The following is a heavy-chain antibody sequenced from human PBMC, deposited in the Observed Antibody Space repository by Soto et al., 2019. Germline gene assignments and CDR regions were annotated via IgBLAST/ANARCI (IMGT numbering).Heavy chain of an antibody. CDR1: GGTFGNFI. D-gene: IGHD3-10*01. V-gene: IGHV1-69*01. CDR2: IVPMLGTP. CDR3: PRIATYTSSTSHYSGVYV. J-gene: IGHJ6*02. Sequence: QVQLVQSGAEVREPGSSVRVSCKASGGTFGNFIMNWVRQTPGQGLEWMGGIVPMLGTPTYAEKFKGRVRISAAGSRSTTYRDLTTRRSAPPVIYYCPRIATYTSSTSHYSGVYVSGQGTTVTVSS.